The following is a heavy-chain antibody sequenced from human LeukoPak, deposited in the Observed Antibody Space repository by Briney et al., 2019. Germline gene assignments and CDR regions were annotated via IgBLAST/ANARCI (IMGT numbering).Heavy chain of an antibody. D-gene: IGHD1-26*01. CDR3: ARDKVVGATKFDS. J-gene: IGHJ5*01. CDR2: IKQDGSEK. V-gene: IGHV3-7*01. CDR1: GFTFSSYW. Sequence: GESLRLSCAASGFTFSSYWMSWVRQVPGKGPEWVANIKQDGSEKYYVDSVKGRFTISRDNAKSSLYLQMNSLRAEDTAVYYCARDKVVGATKFDSWGQGTLVTVSS.